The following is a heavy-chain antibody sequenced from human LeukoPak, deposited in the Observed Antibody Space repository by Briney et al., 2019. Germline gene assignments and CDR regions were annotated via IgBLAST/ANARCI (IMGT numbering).Heavy chain of an antibody. CDR1: GGSFSGYY. Sequence: SETLSLTCAVYGGSFSGYYWSWIRQPPGKGLEWIGEINHSGSTNYNPSLKSRVTISVDTSKNQFSLKLSSVTAADTAVYYCARGTSTNKNWFDPWSQGTLVTVSS. D-gene: IGHD1/OR15-1a*01. CDR2: INHSGST. J-gene: IGHJ5*02. V-gene: IGHV4-34*01. CDR3: ARGTSTNKNWFDP.